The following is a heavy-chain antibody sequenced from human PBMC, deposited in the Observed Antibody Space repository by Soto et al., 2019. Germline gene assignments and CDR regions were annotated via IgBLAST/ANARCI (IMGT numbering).Heavy chain of an antibody. J-gene: IGHJ5*02. CDR2: ISYDETSK. CDR3: VRCWGTGDGSNLGYNWLDP. CDR1: GFTFSSYP. Sequence: QVQLVESGGGVVQSGRSLRLSCAASGFTFSSYPMHWVRQAPGKGLEWVAVISYDETSKYYADSVKGRFTISRDNSKNPLYLRMNRVRAEDTAVYYCVRCWGTGDGSNLGYNWLDPWGQGTLVTVSS. D-gene: IGHD1-1*01. V-gene: IGHV3-30-3*01.